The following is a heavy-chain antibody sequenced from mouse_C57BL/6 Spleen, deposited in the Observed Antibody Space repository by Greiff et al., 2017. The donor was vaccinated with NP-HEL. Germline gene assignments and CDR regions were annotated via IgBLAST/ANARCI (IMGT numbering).Heavy chain of an antibody. CDR2: IDPETGGT. V-gene: IGHV1-15*01. CDR3: TRDSNYDAMDY. D-gene: IGHD2-5*01. Sequence: QVQLQQSGAELVRPGASVTLSCKASGSTFTDYEMHWVKQTPVHGLEWIGAIDPETGGTAYNQKFKGKAILTADKSSSTAYMELRSLTSEDSAVYYCTRDSNYDAMDYWGQGTSVTVSS. J-gene: IGHJ4*01. CDR1: GSTFTDYE.